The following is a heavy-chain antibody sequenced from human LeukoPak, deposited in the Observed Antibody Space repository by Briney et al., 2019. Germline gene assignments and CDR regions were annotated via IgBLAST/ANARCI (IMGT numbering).Heavy chain of an antibody. V-gene: IGHV4-34*01. J-gene: IGHJ5*02. CDR2: MNDSGST. CDR1: GGSFSGYY. Sequence: SETLSLTCVVYGGSFSGYYWTWIRQPPGKGLEWIGEMNDSGSTNYTPSLKSRVTMSVDTSKNQLSLKLSSVTAADTAVYYCARPYYYDSRIDPWGQGILVTVSS. D-gene: IGHD3-22*01. CDR3: ARPYYYDSRIDP.